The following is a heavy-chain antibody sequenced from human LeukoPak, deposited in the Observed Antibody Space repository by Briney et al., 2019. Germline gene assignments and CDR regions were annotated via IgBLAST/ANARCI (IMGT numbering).Heavy chain of an antibody. D-gene: IGHD3-9*01. CDR1: GGSINNYY. CDR2: IYSSGSS. J-gene: IGHJ5*02. Sequence: SETLSLTCTVSGGSINNYYWNLIRQPPGKGLEWIGYIYSSGSSNYNPSLKSRVTISVDTSKNQFSLKLTSVTAADTAVYYCARQIDPWAPFDPWGQGTLVTVSS. V-gene: IGHV4-59*01. CDR3: ARQIDPWAPFDP.